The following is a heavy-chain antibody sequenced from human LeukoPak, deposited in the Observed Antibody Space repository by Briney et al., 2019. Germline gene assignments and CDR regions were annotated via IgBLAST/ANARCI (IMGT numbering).Heavy chain of an antibody. J-gene: IGHJ5*02. Sequence: GGSLRLSCAASGFTFSSYWMSWVRQAPGKGLEWVANIKQHGSEKYYVDSVKGRFTISRDNAKNSLYLQMNSLRAEDTAVYYCARGWGIVVVPAAITPNWFDPWGQGTLVTVSS. CDR2: IKQHGSEK. CDR3: ARGWGIVVVPAAITPNWFDP. CDR1: GFTFSSYW. V-gene: IGHV3-7*01. D-gene: IGHD2-2*01.